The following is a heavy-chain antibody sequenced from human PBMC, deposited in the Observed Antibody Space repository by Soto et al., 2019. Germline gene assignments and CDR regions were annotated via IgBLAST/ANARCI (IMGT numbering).Heavy chain of an antibody. D-gene: IGHD3-9*01. Sequence: SGPTLVNTTSSLTLTCTISGFSLNTREMCVTWIRQPPGKALEWLALIDWTDKKNYTPSLRTRLTLSKDTSKNLVVLTLTNMDPVDTGTYYCGRFFKGGPFDWLHIDPWGQGTRGTGSA. CDR3: GRFFKGGPFDWLHIDP. CDR1: GFSLNTREMC. J-gene: IGHJ5*02. CDR2: IDWTDKK. V-gene: IGHV2-70*13.